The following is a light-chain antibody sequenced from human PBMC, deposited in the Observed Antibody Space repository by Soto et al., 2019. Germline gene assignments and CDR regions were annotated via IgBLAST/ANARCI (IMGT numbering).Light chain of an antibody. J-gene: IGKJ3*01. CDR2: STS. Sequence: EIVLTQSPGTLSLSPGERATLSCWASESVSSSYLAWYQQKPGQAPRLLIHSTSTRAPDIPDRFSGSGSGTHFTLTISRLDPDNCDVYYCYQCGTTPPFTFGPGTRVDIK. CDR1: ESVSSSY. CDR3: YQCGTTPPFT. V-gene: IGKV3-20*01.